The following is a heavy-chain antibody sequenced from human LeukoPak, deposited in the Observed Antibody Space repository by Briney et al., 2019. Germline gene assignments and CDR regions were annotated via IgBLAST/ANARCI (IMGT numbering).Heavy chain of an antibody. J-gene: IGHJ5*02. CDR2: IYTSGST. D-gene: IGHD3-3*01. V-gene: IGHV4-61*02. CDR1: GGSISSGSYY. Sequence: PSETLSLTCTVSGGSISSGSYYWSWIRQPAGKGLEWIGRIYTSGSTNYNPSLKSRVTISVDTSKNQFSLKLSSVTAADTAVYYCAIGITIFGNNWFDPWGQGTLVTVSS. CDR3: AIGITIFGNNWFDP.